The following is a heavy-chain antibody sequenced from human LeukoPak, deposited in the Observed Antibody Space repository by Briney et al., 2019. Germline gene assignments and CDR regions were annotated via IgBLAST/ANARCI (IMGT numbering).Heavy chain of an antibody. J-gene: IGHJ5*02. CDR2: ISSSGGTI. CDR3: ARDLRGYCSGTSCYDNWFDP. V-gene: IGHV3-48*01. Sequence: GGSLRLSCAASGFTFSSYSMNWVRQAPGKGLEWVSYISSSGGTIYYADSVKGRFTIFRDNPKSSLYLQMNSLRAEDTAVYYCARDLRGYCSGTSCYDNWFDPWGQGTLVTVSS. D-gene: IGHD2-2*01. CDR1: GFTFSSYS.